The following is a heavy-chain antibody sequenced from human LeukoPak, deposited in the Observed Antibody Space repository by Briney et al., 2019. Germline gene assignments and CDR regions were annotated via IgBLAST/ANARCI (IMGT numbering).Heavy chain of an antibody. V-gene: IGHV3-48*03. Sequence: PGGSLRLSCAASGFTFRGYEMNWVRQAPGKGLECVSYISSSGYTTYYADPVKGRFTISRDNAKNSLYLQMNSLRAEDTAVYYCARSRSIAGDGFDIWGQGTMVTVSS. CDR1: GFTFRGYE. D-gene: IGHD2-21*01. CDR2: ISSSGYTT. J-gene: IGHJ3*02. CDR3: ARSRSIAGDGFDI.